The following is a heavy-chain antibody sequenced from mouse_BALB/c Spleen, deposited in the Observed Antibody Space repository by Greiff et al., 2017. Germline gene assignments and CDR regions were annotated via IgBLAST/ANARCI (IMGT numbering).Heavy chain of an antibody. CDR1: GFTFSSYA. CDR3: ARVYYDYAWFAY. J-gene: IGHJ3*01. V-gene: IGHV5-9-3*01. Sequence: DVHLVESGGGLVKPGGSLKLSCAASGFTFSSYAMSWVRQTPEKRLEWVATISSGGSYTYYPDSVKGRFTISRDNAKNTLYLRISSLRSEDTAMYYCARVYYDYAWFAYWGQGTLVTASA. D-gene: IGHD2-4*01. CDR2: ISSGGSYT.